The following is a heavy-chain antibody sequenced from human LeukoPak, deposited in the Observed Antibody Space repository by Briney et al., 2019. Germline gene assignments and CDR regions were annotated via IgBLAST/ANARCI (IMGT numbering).Heavy chain of an antibody. CDR3: ARAMRSGYDY. CDR1: GFIFSSYE. J-gene: IGHJ4*02. V-gene: IGHV3-48*03. D-gene: IGHD5-12*01. CDR2: ISSSGSAT. Sequence: GGSLRLSCAASGFIFSSYEMNWVRQAPGKGLEWVSYISSSGSATHYADSVRGRFTISRDNAKNSLYLQMNSLRADDTAVYYCARAMRSGYDYWGQGTLVTVSS.